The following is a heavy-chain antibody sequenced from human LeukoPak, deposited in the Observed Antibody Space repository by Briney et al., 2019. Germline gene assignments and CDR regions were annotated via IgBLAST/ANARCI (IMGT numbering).Heavy chain of an antibody. CDR3: AREQYSSSWIYWFDP. J-gene: IGHJ5*02. Sequence: PSETLSLTCTVSGGSISSYYWSWIRQPPGKGLEWIGYIYYSGSTNYNPSLKSRVTISVDTSKNQFSPKLSSVTAADTAVYYCAREQYSSSWIYWFDPWGQGTLVTVSS. V-gene: IGHV4-59*01. CDR1: GGSISSYY. D-gene: IGHD6-13*01. CDR2: IYYSGST.